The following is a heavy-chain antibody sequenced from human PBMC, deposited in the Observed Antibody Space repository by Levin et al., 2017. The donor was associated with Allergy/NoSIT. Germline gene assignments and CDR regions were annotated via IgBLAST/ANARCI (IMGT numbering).Heavy chain of an antibody. CDR1: GFTFSAYG. V-gene: IGHV3-30*18. J-gene: IGHJ4*02. CDR2: VPYDGGNK. Sequence: GESLKISCVASGFTFSAYGMHWVRQAPGKGLQWMAAVPYDGGNKLYAASLRGRFSISRDNSKNTLYLDMSSLGPEDTALYFCAKDGAYGGWFSGDYFDNWGLGTLVTVSS. CDR3: AKDGAYGGWFSGDYFDN. D-gene: IGHD6-19*01.